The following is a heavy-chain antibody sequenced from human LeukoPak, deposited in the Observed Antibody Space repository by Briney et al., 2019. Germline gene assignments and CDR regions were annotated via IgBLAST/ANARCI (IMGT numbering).Heavy chain of an antibody. J-gene: IGHJ3*02. Sequence: PSETLSLTCAVYGGSFSGYYWSWIRQPAGKGLEWIGRIYTSGSTNYNPSLKSRVTMSVDTSKNQFSLKLSSVTAADTAVYYCARGPFEDAFDIWGQGTMVTVSS. CDR3: ARGPFEDAFDI. CDR2: IYTSGST. V-gene: IGHV4-59*10. CDR1: GGSFSGYY.